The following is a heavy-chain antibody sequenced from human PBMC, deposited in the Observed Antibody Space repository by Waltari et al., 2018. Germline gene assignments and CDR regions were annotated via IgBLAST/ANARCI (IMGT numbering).Heavy chain of an antibody. J-gene: IGHJ4*02. CDR3: AKELYPGYARRLFDY. CDR1: GFRFSNYG. Sequence: QVQLVESGGGVVQPGRSLRLSCTASGFRFSNYGMHWVRQAPGKGLGVVAIISFDGNEKPYADSVKGRLTVSRDNSKNTLFLQLNSLRAEDTAVYYCAKELYPGYARRLFDYWGQGTLVTVSS. V-gene: IGHV3-30*18. CDR2: ISFDGNEK. D-gene: IGHD5-12*01.